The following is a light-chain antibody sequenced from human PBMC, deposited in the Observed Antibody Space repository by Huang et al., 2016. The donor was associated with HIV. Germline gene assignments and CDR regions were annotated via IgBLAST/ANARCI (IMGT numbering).Light chain of an antibody. Sequence: EIVMAQSSATLSVSTGERVTLSCMASRSVSSNLAWYQQKPGQAPRLLIYGASIRPTGIPARFSGSGSGTDFPLTFSSLQPEDFALYYCQQYNNWPLTFGRGTKVEIK. CDR1: RSVSSN. V-gene: IGKV3-15*01. CDR3: QQYNNWPLT. CDR2: GAS. J-gene: IGKJ1*01.